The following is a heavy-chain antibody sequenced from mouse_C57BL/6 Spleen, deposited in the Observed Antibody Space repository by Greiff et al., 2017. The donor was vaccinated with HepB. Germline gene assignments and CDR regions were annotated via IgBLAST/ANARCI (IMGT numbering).Heavy chain of an antibody. Sequence: VQLKESGGGLVKPGGSLKLSCAASGFTFSSYAMSWVRQTPEKRLEWVATISAGGSYTYYPDNVKGRFTISRDNAKNNLYLQMSHLKSEDTAMYYGARDLYYYGSGFAYWGQGTLVTVSA. D-gene: IGHD1-1*01. CDR1: GFTFSSYA. CDR2: ISAGGSYT. V-gene: IGHV5-4*01. J-gene: IGHJ3*01. CDR3: ARDLYYYGSGFAY.